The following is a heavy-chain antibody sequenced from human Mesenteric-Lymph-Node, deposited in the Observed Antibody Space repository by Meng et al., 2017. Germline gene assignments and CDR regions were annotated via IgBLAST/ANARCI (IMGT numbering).Heavy chain of an antibody. D-gene: IGHD3-22*01. CDR1: GFTFSSYA. J-gene: IGHJ4*02. CDR3: ARDLSVSGYYYDSSGYYPDDY. V-gene: IGHV3-30*04. CDR2: ISYDGSNK. Sequence: GESLKISCAASGFTFSSYAMHWVRQAPGKGLEWVAVISYDGSNKYYADSVKGRFTISRDNSKNTLYLQMNSLRAEDTAVYYCARDLSVSGYYYDSSGYYPDDYWGQGTLVTVSS.